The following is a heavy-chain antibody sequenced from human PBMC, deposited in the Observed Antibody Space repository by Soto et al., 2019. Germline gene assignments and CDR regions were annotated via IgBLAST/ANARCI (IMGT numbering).Heavy chain of an antibody. J-gene: IGHJ5*02. V-gene: IGHV3-53*01. CDR1: GLTVSGKKY. CDR2: LYDIDGT. D-gene: IGHD1-26*01. CDR3: AKGGSYYVP. Sequence: LRLSCAASGLTVSGKKYLAWVRQAPGKGLEWVSALYDIDGTYYADSVKGRFTTSGDNSKNTLYLQMNSLRAEDTAVYYCAKGGSYYVPWGQGTLVTVS.